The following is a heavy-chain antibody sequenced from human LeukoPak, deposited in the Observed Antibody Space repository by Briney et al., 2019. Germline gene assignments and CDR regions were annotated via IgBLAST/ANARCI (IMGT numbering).Heavy chain of an antibody. D-gene: IGHD5-12*01. Sequence: PGGSLRLSCAASGFTFSSYWMSWVRQAPGKGLEWVANIKQDGSEKYYVDSVKGRFTISRDNAKNSLYLQMNSLRAEDTAVYYCARAFGGYDSQRFYYNMDVWGKGTTVTVSS. CDR3: ARAFGGYDSQRFYYNMDV. J-gene: IGHJ6*03. CDR2: IKQDGSEK. CDR1: GFTFSSYW. V-gene: IGHV3-7*01.